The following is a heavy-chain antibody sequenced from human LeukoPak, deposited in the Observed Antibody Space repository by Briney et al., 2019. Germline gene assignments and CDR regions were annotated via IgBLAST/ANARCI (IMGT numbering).Heavy chain of an antibody. V-gene: IGHV3-49*03. J-gene: IGHJ4*02. D-gene: IGHD6-13*01. CDR3: TRDKVAAAGTHELDY. CDR1: GFTFGDYA. Sequence: GGSLRLSCTASGFTFGDYAMSWFRQAPGKGLEWVGFIRSKAYGGTTEYAASAKGRFTISRDDSKSIAYLQMNSLKTEDTAVYYCTRDKVAAAGTHELDYWGQGTLVTVSS. CDR2: IRSKAYGGTT.